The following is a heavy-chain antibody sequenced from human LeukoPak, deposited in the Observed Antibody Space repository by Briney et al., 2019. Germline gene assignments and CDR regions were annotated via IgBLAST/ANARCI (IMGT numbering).Heavy chain of an antibody. CDR1: GGSISTYY. D-gene: IGHD6-19*01. Sequence: SETLSLTCTVSGGSISTYYWSWIRQPPGKGLEWIGYIYYRGSSNYNPSLMSRVTMSVDTSTNQFSLKLTSVTAADTAVYYCARHSSGFLYYFDYWGRGTLVTVSS. V-gene: IGHV4-59*08. CDR2: IYYRGSS. CDR3: ARHSSGFLYYFDY. J-gene: IGHJ4*02.